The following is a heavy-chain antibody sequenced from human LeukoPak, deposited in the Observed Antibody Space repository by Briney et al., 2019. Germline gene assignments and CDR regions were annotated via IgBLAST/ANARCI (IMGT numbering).Heavy chain of an antibody. D-gene: IGHD3-10*01. J-gene: IGHJ4*02. CDR3: ARVVLGSGSYSSLDY. CDR1: GFTFSSYS. Sequence: GGSLRLSCAASGFTFSSYSMNWVRQAPGKGLEWVSYISSSSSTIYYADSVKGRFTISRDNAKNSLYLQMNSLRAEDTAVYYCARVVLGSGSYSSLDYWGQGTLVTVSS. CDR2: ISSSSSTI. V-gene: IGHV3-48*01.